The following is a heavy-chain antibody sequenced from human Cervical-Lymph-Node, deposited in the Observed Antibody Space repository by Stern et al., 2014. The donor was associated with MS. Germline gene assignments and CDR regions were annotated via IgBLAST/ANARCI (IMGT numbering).Heavy chain of an antibody. CDR1: GFAFSDFY. CDR2: ISNSGDST. CDR3: ARSIGSGNNYFYYGMDV. V-gene: IGHV3-11*01. J-gene: IGHJ6*02. D-gene: IGHD3-10*01. Sequence: VQLVESGGGLVEPGGSLRLSCAASGFAFSDFYMTWIRQSPEKGLEWVSTISNSGDSTYSADSVKGRFSISRDNAKNTLYLQMKSLRAEDTAVYYCARSIGSGNNYFYYGMDVWGQGTTVTVSS.